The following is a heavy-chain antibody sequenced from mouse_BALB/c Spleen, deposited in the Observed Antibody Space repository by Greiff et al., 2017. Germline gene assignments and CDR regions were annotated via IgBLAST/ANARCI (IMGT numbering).Heavy chain of an antibody. CDR1: GYSITSGYY. D-gene: IGHD2-10*02. CDR2: ISYDGSN. J-gene: IGHJ2*01. CDR3: ARDLVYGNYDY. Sequence: EVKLMESGPGLVKPSQSLSLTCSVTGYSITSGYYWNWIRQFPGNKLEWMGYISYDGSNNYNPSLKNRISITRDTSKNQFFLKLNSVTTEDTATYYCARDLVYGNYDYWGQGTTLTVSS. V-gene: IGHV3-6*02.